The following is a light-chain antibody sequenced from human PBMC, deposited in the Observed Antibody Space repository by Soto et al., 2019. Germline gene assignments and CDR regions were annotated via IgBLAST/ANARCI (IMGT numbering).Light chain of an antibody. CDR3: QQYANSPPYT. Sequence: EIVLTQSPGTLSLSPGERATLSCRASESVRSRYLAWYQQKPGQAPRLLFYGTSTRATGIPDRFSASGSETDFTLTISRLEPEDFSAYFCQQYANSPPYTFGQGTKLEIK. CDR2: GTS. V-gene: IGKV3-20*01. CDR1: ESVRSRY. J-gene: IGKJ2*01.